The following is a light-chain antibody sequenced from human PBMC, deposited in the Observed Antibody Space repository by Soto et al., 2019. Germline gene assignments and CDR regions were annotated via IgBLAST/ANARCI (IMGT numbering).Light chain of an antibody. Sequence: SYELTQPPSVSVSPGQTASITCSGDKLGTKYACWYQQKPGQSPVLVIYQDNKRPSGIPERFSGSNSGNTATLTISGTQAMDEADYYCQAWDSIVVFGGGTKVTVL. CDR3: QAWDSIVV. CDR1: KLGTKY. V-gene: IGLV3-1*01. CDR2: QDN. J-gene: IGLJ2*01.